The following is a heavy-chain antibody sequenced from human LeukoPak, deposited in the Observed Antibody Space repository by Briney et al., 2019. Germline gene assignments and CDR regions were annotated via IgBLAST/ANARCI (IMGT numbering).Heavy chain of an antibody. CDR2: IYWNDDK. CDR3: AHSGTVTTPHDAFDI. Sequence: KSGPTLVHPTQTLTLTCTFSGFSLRTRGVGVGWIRQPPGKALEWLSLIYWNDDKRYSPSLKSRLTITKDTSKNQVVLTMTNMDPVDTATYYCAHSGTVTTPHDAFDIWGQGTMVTVSS. V-gene: IGHV2-5*01. D-gene: IGHD4-17*01. J-gene: IGHJ3*02. CDR1: GFSLRTRGVG.